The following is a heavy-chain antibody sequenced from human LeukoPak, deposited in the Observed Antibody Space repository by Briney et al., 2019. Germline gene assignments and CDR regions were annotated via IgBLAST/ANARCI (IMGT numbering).Heavy chain of an antibody. V-gene: IGHV3-53*01. CDR1: GFTISSNY. CDR2: IYSGGDT. J-gene: IGHJ4*02. CDR3: ARDDGLFDY. Sequence: PGGSLRLSCPASGFTISSNYMNWVRQAPRKGLEWVSLIYSGGDTYYADSVKGRFTISRDNSKNTLYLQMNSLRAEDTALYYCARDDGLFDYWGQGTLVTVSS.